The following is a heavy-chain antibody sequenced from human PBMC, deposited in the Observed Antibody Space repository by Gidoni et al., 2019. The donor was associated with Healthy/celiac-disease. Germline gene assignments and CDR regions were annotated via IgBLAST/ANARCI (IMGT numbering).Heavy chain of an antibody. CDR1: GFTFISYR. V-gene: IGHV3-21*01. CDR3: ARDMEDFWSGYYKDYYYYMDV. D-gene: IGHD3-3*01. Sequence: EVQLVESGGGLVKHGGSLRRSCAASGFTFISYRMNWVRQAPGKGLEWVSSISSSSSYIYYADSVKGRFTISRDNAKNSLYLQMNSLRAEDTAVYYCARDMEDFWSGYYKDYYYYMDVWGKGTTVTVSS. J-gene: IGHJ6*03. CDR2: ISSSSSYI.